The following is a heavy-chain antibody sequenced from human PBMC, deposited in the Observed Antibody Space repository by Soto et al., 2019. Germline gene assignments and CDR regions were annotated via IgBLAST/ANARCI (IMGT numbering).Heavy chain of an antibody. V-gene: IGHV3-11*05. Sequence: QVQLVESGGGLVKPGGSLRLSCAASGFTFIDDYMSWIRQAPREGLEWGSDISSSSRYTNYADSVNARITISRDNAKNSLYLQMNSLRAEDTAVYYCAGSGYSYGYYYYYGMDVWGQETTVTVSS. D-gene: IGHD5-18*01. J-gene: IGHJ6*02. CDR3: AGSGYSYGYYYYYGMDV. CDR1: GFTFIDDY. CDR2: ISSSSRYT.